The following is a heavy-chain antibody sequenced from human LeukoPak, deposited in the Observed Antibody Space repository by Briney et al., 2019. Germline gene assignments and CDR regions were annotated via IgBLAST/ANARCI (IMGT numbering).Heavy chain of an antibody. Sequence: GASVKVSCKASGGTFSSYAISWVRQAPGQGLEWMGGIIPIFGTANYAQKFQGRVTITADKSTSTAYMELSSLRSEDTAVSYCASRSNYYDSSGYYYGFDYWGQGTLVTVSS. D-gene: IGHD3-22*01. V-gene: IGHV1-69*06. CDR1: GGTFSSYA. CDR2: IIPIFGTA. J-gene: IGHJ4*02. CDR3: ASRSNYYDSSGYYYGFDY.